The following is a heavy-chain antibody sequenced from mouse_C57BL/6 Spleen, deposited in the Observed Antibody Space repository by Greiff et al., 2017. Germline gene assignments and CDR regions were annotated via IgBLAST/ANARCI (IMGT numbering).Heavy chain of an antibody. CDR3: ERGSLDY. Sequence: QVQLQQSGAELVKPGASVKMSCKASGYSFTSYWITWVKQRPGKGLEWIGDIYPGSGSTNYNEKFKSKATLTVDTSSSTAYMQLSSLTSEDSAVYYCERGSLDYWGQGTSVTVSA. CDR1: GYSFTSYW. J-gene: IGHJ4*01. CDR2: IYPGSGST. V-gene: IGHV1-55*01.